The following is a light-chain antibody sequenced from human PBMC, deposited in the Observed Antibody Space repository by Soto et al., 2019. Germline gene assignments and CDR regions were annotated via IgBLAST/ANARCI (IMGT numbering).Light chain of an antibody. J-gene: IGKJ1*01. CDR1: QGISTY. CDR3: QQFNDYPLT. Sequence: DIQLTQSPSFLSASVGDRVTITCRASQGISTYLAWYQQKPGKAPNFLIYEASTLQDGVPSRFSGSGSGTEFTLTISSLQPEDFATYYCQQFNDYPLTFGQGTKVQL. CDR2: EAS. V-gene: IGKV1-9*01.